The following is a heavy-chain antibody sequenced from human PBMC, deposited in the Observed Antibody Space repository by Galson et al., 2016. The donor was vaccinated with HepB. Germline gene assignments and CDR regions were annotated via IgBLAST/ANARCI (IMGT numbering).Heavy chain of an antibody. CDR2: ISANSGNT. J-gene: IGHJ4*02. V-gene: IGHV1-18*04. D-gene: IGHD4-11*01. CDR1: GYRFPTYG. Sequence: SVKVSCKASGYRFPTYGISWVRQAPGQGLERLGWISANSGNTIYAQQFQDRVTMTRDTSASTVYMDLRSLRPDDTAVYYCARDVQFRFDYWGQGTLVTVSS. CDR3: ARDVQFRFDY.